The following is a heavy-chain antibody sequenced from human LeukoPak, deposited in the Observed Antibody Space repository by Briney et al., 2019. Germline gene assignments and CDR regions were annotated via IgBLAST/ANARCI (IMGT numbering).Heavy chain of an antibody. J-gene: IGHJ4*02. CDR3: ARGTGTLDY. CDR2: INWNGDTR. V-gene: IGHV3-20*04. CDR1: GFTFDDYG. D-gene: IGHD1-7*01. Sequence: GGSLRLSCAASGFTFDDYGMTWVRQAPGKGLEWVSGINWNGDTRDYADSVKGRFTISRDNAKNSLYLQMNSLRAEDTALYYCARGTGTLDYWGQGTLVTVSS.